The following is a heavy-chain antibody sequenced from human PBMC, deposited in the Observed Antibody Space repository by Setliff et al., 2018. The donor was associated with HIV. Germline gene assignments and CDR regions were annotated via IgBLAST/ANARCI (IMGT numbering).Heavy chain of an antibody. D-gene: IGHD2-2*01. CDR3: ARGHCSGTNCYGVDYYGMDV. Sequence: SETLFLTCTVSGGSISGSSYYWGWIRQPPGKGLEWIGSIYYSGSTSYNPSLKSRVTISVDTSKNQFSLKLSSVTAADTAVYYCARGHCSGTNCYGVDYYGMDVWGQGTTVTVSS. J-gene: IGHJ6*02. CDR1: GGSISGSSYY. V-gene: IGHV4-39*01. CDR2: IYYSGST.